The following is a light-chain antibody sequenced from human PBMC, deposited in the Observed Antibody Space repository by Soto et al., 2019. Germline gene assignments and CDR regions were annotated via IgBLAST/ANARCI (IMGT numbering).Light chain of an antibody. CDR1: TGAVTSGHY. Sequence: QAVVTQEPSLTVSPGGTVTLTCGSSTGAVTSGHYPYWFQQKPGQAPKTLIFNTNNKHSWTPARFSGSLLGGKGALTLSGAQPEDEAGYYCMLFYNGISLFGGGTKLTVL. V-gene: IGLV7-46*01. CDR3: MLFYNGISL. J-gene: IGLJ2*01. CDR2: NTN.